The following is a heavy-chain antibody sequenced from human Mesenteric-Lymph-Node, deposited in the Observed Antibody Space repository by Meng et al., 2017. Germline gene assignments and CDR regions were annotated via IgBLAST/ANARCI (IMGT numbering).Heavy chain of an antibody. Sequence: GESLKISCAASGFTFSTYEFNWVRQAPGKGLEWLSYIGPNNYLHYADSVRGRFTISRDNAKNTVFLQMNSLRAEDTAIYYCARADCSRGSCYSRPLDFWGHGTMVTVSS. D-gene: IGHD2-15*01. CDR1: GFTFSTYE. CDR3: ARADCSRGSCYSRPLDF. J-gene: IGHJ3*01. V-gene: IGHV3-48*03. CDR2: IGPNNYL.